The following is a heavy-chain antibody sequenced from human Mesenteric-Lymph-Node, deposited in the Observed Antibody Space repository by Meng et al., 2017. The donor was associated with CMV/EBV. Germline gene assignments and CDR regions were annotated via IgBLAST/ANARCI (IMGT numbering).Heavy chain of an antibody. CDR1: GFTFSSYA. CDR2: ISYDGSNK. D-gene: IGHD5-24*01. J-gene: IGHJ3*02. CDR3: ARSQRERSLDAFDI. V-gene: IGHV3-30-3*01. Sequence: GGSLRLSCAASGFTFSSYAMHWVRQVPGKGLEWVAVISYDGSNKYYADSVKGRFTISRDNSKNTLYLQMNSLRAEDTAVYYCARSQRERSLDAFDIWGHGTRVTVSS.